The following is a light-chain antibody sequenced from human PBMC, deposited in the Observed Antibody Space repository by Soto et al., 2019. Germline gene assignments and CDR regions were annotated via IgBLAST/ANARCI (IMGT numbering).Light chain of an antibody. CDR1: QNINNY. V-gene: IGKV1-33*01. Sequence: DIQMTQSPSSLSASVGDRVTITCQASQNINNYLNWYQQKPGRAPKLLICDASNLEAGVPSRFTGSGSGTDFTFTISSLQPEDIATYYCQQYEIFPITFGQGTRLEIK. CDR3: QQYEIFPIT. CDR2: DAS. J-gene: IGKJ5*01.